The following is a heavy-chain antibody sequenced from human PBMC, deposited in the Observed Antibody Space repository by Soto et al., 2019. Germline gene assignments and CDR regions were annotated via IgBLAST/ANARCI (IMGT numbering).Heavy chain of an antibody. CDR1: RFTFXDYA. D-gene: IGHD3-22*01. V-gene: IGHV3-9*01. CDR3: VKDFGYYYDYAFDV. Sequence: EVQLEESGGGLVQAGRXXXLSCAXSRFTFXDYALHWXRQAXGKGLEWVSGISWNSAIISYADSVKGRFSISRDNAKKYVYLQMDSLRPEDTALYYCVKDFGYYYDYAFDVWGQGTMVTVSP. J-gene: IGHJ3*01. CDR2: ISWNSAII.